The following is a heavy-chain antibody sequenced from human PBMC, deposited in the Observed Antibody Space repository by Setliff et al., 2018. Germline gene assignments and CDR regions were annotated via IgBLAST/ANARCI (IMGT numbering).Heavy chain of an antibody. V-gene: IGHV4-61*02. CDR1: GGSISSGSYY. D-gene: IGHD1-26*01. J-gene: IGHJ1*01. CDR3: ARVSSGSYYYFQH. Sequence: SETLSLTCTVSGGSISSGSYYWSWIRQPAGKGLEWIGRIYTSGSTNYNPSLKSRVTISVDTSKNQFSLKLSSVTAAGTAVYYCARVSSGSYYYFQHWGQGTLVTVSS. CDR2: IYTSGST.